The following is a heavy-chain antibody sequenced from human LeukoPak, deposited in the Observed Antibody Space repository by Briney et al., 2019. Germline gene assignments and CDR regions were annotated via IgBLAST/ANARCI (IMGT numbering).Heavy chain of an antibody. V-gene: IGHV4-39*01. CDR2: IYYSGST. CDR3: ASPLKDFDWLPGSY. D-gene: IGHD3-9*01. J-gene: IGHJ4*02. CDR1: GXSISSSSYY. Sequence: SETLSLTCTVSGXSISSSSYYWGWIRQPPGKGLEWIGSIYYSGSTYYNPSLKSRVTISVDTSKNQFSLKLSSVTAADTAVYYCASPLKDFDWLPGSYWGQGTLVTVSS.